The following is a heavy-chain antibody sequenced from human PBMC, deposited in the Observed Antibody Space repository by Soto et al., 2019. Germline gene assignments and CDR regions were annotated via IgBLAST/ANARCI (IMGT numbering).Heavy chain of an antibody. J-gene: IGHJ5*02. D-gene: IGHD6-19*01. Sequence: SETLSLTCTVSGGSISSGGYYWSWIRQHPGKGLEWIGYIYYSGSTYYNPSLKSRVTISVDTSKNQFSLKLSSVTAADTAVYYCARVGVAGTVHWFDPWGQGTLVTVSS. CDR2: IYYSGST. CDR1: GGSISSGGYY. V-gene: IGHV4-31*03. CDR3: ARVGVAGTVHWFDP.